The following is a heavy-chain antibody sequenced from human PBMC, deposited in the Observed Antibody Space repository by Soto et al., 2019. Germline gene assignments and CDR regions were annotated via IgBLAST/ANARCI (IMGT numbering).Heavy chain of an antibody. CDR2: ISSSGSTI. D-gene: IGHD2-2*01. J-gene: IGHJ3*02. CDR3: ARDEDIVVVPAAMSAFDI. CDR1: GFTFSDYY. V-gene: IGHV3-11*01. Sequence: SLRLSCAASGFTFSDYYTSWIRQAPGKGLEWVSYISSSGSTIYYADSVKGRFTISRDNAKNSLYLQMNSLRAEDTAVHYCARDEDIVVVPAAMSAFDIWGQGTMVTVSS.